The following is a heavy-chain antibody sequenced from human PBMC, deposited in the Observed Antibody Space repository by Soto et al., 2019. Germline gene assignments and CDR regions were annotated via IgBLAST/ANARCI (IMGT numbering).Heavy chain of an antibody. CDR1: GAASFNGYF. Sequence: AETLSLTCAVPGAASFNGYFWTWIRQPPGKGLEWIGEINHRGSTNHNPSLKSRVTISVDPSKNQFSLKLSSMTAADTAVYYCARGLRGSTYSENWFDPWGQGTLVTVSS. J-gene: IGHJ5*02. D-gene: IGHD3-16*01. CDR3: ARGLRGSTYSENWFDP. CDR2: INHRGST. V-gene: IGHV4-34*01.